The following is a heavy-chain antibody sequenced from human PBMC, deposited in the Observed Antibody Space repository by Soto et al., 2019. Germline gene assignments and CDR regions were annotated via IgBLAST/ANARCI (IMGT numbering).Heavy chain of an antibody. V-gene: IGHV1-18*01. CDR1: GYTFTTYD. CDR3: ARDPYHVLMVNAPNLYGMDV. CDR2: ISTSNGNT. Sequence: QVQLVQSGAEVKKPGASVKVSCKASGYTFTTYDISWVRQAPGQGLEWMGRISTSNGNTNYPQSLQGRLTMTTDTSTNTAYMELRSLRSDDTAVYYCARDPYHVLMVNAPNLYGMDVWGQGTTVTVSS. D-gene: IGHD2-8*01. J-gene: IGHJ6*02.